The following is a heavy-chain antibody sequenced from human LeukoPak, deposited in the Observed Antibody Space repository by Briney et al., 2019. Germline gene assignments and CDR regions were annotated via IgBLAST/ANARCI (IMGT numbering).Heavy chain of an antibody. CDR2: INPNDGDT. CDR1: GYTFTDYY. D-gene: IGHD2-2*01. J-gene: IGHJ4*02. CDR3: ARANFLYCSSSTCLFDY. V-gene: IGHV1-2*02. Sequence: ASVKVSCKASGYTFTDYYMHWVRQAPGQGFEWMGWINPNDGDTNYAQTFQGRFTMTRDTSISTAHMEVNRLRSDDTAVYYCARANFLYCSSSTCLFDYWGQGTLVTVSS.